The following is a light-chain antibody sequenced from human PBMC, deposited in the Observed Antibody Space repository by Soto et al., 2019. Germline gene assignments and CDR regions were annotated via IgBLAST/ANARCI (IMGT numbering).Light chain of an antibody. V-gene: IGKV1-39*01. CDR2: AAS. Sequence: DIQMTQSPSSLSASAGDRVTITCRASQSIVSYLNWYQQKPGKAPNLLIYAASSLQSGVPSRFSGSGSGTDFTLTISSLQPEDFATYYCQQSYDTVWTFGQGT. CDR1: QSIVSY. J-gene: IGKJ1*01. CDR3: QQSYDTVWT.